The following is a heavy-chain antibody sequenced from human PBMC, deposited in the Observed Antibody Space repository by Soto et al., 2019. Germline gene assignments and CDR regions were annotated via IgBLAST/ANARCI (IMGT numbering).Heavy chain of an antibody. D-gene: IGHD1-1*01. CDR1: GCTCISFG. CDR3: ARVGNLQTYSYYGMDV. J-gene: IGHJ6*04. V-gene: IGHV3-33*08. CDR2: IWYDGSNK. Sequence: LRVWYAAAGCTCISFGVRRVLQAPGKGLEWVAVIWYDGSNKYYADSVKGRFTISRDNSKNTLYLQMNSLRAEDTAVYYCARVGNLQTYSYYGMDVWGKGTTVTVSS.